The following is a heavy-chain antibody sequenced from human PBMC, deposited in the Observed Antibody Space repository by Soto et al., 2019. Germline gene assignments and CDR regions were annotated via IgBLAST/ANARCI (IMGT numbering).Heavy chain of an antibody. V-gene: IGHV4-30-4*01. Sequence: QVQLQESGPGLVKPSQTLSLTCTVSGGSISSGDDYWSWIRQPPGKGLEWIGYIYYSGSTYYNPSLKSRVTISVDTSKPQFPRKLGFVTAADTAVYYCARDRFEGLSRAFDIWGQGTLVPVSS. CDR1: GGSISSGDDY. J-gene: IGHJ3*02. CDR2: IYYSGST. CDR3: ARDRFEGLSRAFDI. D-gene: IGHD2-15*01.